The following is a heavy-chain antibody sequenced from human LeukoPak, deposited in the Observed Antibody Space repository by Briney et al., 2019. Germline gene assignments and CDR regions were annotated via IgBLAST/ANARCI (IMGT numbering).Heavy chain of an antibody. CDR2: IGTAGDT. J-gene: IGHJ6*02. V-gene: IGHV3-13*01. Sequence: GGSLRLSCAASGFTFSSYDMYWVRQATGKGLEWVSAIGTAGDTYYPGSVKGRFTLPRESAKNSLYLQMNSLRAEDTAVYYCARGVFRGYSGSYSAYYYYGMDVWGQGTTVTVSS. CDR3: ARGVFRGYSGSYSAYYYYGMDV. CDR1: GFTFSSYD. D-gene: IGHD1-26*01.